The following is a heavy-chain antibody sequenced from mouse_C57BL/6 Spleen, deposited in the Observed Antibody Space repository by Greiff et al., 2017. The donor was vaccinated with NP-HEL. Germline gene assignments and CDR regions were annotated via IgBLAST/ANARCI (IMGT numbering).Heavy chain of an antibody. J-gene: IGHJ2*01. CDR2: IDPSDSYT. V-gene: IGHV1-69*01. CDR1: GYTFTSYW. Sequence: QVQLKQPGAELVMPGASVKLSCKASGYTFTSYWMHWVKQRPGQGLEWIGEIDPSDSYTNYNQKFKGKSTLTVDKSSSTAYMQLSSLTSEDSAVYYCARKKFDYWGQGTTLTVSS. CDR3: ARKKFDY.